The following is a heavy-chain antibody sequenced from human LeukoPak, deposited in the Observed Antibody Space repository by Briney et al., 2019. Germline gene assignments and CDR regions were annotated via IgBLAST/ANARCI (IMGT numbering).Heavy chain of an antibody. V-gene: IGHV4-39*07. CDR3: ARLNFWSGNMDV. Sequence: SETLSLTCTVSGGSISSGSYYWSWVRQPPGKGLEWIGEIYHSGSTNYNPSLKSRVTISVDKSKNQFSLKLSSVTAADTAVYYCARLNFWSGNMDVWGKGTTVTVSS. J-gene: IGHJ6*03. CDR2: IYHSGST. D-gene: IGHD3-3*01. CDR1: GGSISSGSYY.